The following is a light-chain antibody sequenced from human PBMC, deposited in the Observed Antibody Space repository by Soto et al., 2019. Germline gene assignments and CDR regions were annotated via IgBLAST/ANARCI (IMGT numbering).Light chain of an antibody. J-gene: IGKJ1*01. Sequence: EIVLTQSPGTLSLSPGETATLSCRASQTVNSDYLAWFQQRPGQAPRFLIFATSRRATDIPDRFSGSGSGTDFTLAIRRLEPEDFAVYYCHQFGYSPRTFGQGTKVDI. CDR2: ATS. CDR3: HQFGYSPRT. V-gene: IGKV3-20*01. CDR1: QTVNSDY.